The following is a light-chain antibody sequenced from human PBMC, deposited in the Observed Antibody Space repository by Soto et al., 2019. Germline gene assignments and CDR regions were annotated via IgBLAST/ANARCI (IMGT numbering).Light chain of an antibody. CDR3: SSYRTGGPFV. CDR2: EVS. Sequence: QSALTQPASVSGSPGQSIPISCTGTSSDVGGYNYVSWYQQLPGKAPKLFISEVSNRPSGVSHRFSASKSGNTASLTISGLQAEDEADYYCSSYRTGGPFVFGTGTKVTVL. V-gene: IGLV2-14*01. J-gene: IGLJ1*01. CDR1: SSDVGGYNY.